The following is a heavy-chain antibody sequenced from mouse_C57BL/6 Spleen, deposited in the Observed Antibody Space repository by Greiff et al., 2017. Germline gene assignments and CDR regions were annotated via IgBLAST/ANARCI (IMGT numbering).Heavy chain of an antibody. J-gene: IGHJ1*03. V-gene: IGHV1-74*01. Sequence: QVQLQQPGAELVKPGASVKVSCKASGYTFTSYWMHWVKQRPGQGLEWIGRIHPSDSATNYNQKFKGKATLTVDKSSSTAYMQLSSLTSEDSAVYYCAIPRYYDGSSWYFDEWGTGTTVTVSS. CDR3: AIPRYYDGSSWYFDE. CDR2: IHPSDSAT. D-gene: IGHD1-1*01. CDR1: GYTFTSYW.